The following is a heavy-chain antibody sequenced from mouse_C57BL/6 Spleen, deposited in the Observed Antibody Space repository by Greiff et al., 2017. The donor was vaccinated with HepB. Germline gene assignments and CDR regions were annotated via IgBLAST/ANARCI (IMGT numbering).Heavy chain of an antibody. V-gene: IGHV5-16*01. J-gene: IGHJ4*01. CDR3: ARGWFHAMDY. CDR1: GFTFSDYY. CDR2: INYDGSST. Sequence: EVKLVESEGGLVQPGSSMKLSCTASGFTFSDYYMAWVRQVPEKGLEWVANINYDGSSTYYLDSLKSRFIISRDNAKNILYLQMSSLKSEDTATYYCARGWFHAMDYWGQGTPVTVSS. D-gene: IGHD2-3*01.